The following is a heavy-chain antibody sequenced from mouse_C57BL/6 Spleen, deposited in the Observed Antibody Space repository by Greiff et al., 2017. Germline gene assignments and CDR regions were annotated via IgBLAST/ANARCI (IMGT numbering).Heavy chain of an antibody. CDR1: GYTFTSYD. CDR3: ARKESDWYFDV. V-gene: IGHV1-85*01. CDR2: IYPRDGST. Sequence: VMLVESGPELVKPGASVKLSCKASGYTFTSYDINWVKQRPGQGLEWIGWIYPRDGSTKYNEKFKGKATLTVDTSSSTAYMELHSLTSEDSAVYFCARKESDWYFDVWGTGTTVTVSS. J-gene: IGHJ1*03.